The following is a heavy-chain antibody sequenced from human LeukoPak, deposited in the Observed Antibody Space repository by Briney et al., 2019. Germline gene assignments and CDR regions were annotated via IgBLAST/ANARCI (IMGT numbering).Heavy chain of an antibody. Sequence: ASVKVSCKASGYTFTSYGISWVRQAPGQGLEWMGWISAYNGNTNYAQKLQGRVTMTTDTSTSTAYMELSSLRSEDTAVYYCATGMYYYYYGMDVWGQGTTVTVSS. V-gene: IGHV1-18*01. J-gene: IGHJ6*02. CDR1: GYTFTSYG. D-gene: IGHD1-1*01. CDR2: ISAYNGNT. CDR3: ATGMYYYYYGMDV.